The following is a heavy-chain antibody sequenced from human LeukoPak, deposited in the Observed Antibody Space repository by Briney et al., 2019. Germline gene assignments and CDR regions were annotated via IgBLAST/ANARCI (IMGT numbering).Heavy chain of an antibody. V-gene: IGHV3-74*01. CDR2: INSDGSST. CDR3: ARVGHCSSTSCYHYYYYYGMDV. CDR1: GFTFSSYW. Sequence: GGSLRLSCAASGFTFSSYWMHWVRHAPGKGLVWVSRINSDGSSTSYADSVKGRFTISRDNAKNTLYLQMNSLRAEDTAVYYCARVGHCSSTSCYHYYYYYGMDVWGRGTTVTVSS. D-gene: IGHD2-2*01. J-gene: IGHJ6*04.